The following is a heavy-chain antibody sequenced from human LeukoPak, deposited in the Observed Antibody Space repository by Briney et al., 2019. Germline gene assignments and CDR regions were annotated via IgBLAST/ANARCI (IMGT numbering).Heavy chain of an antibody. CDR3: ARVAHQWKWPDPHFDY. J-gene: IGHJ4*02. CDR2: ISYDGTNK. D-gene: IGHD5-12*01. Sequence: PGRSLRLSCAASGFTFSSYAMHWVRQAPGKGLEWVAVISYDGTNKYYADSVKGRFTLSRDNPENTLYLQMNSLRAEDTAVYYCARVAHQWKWPDPHFDYWGQGTLVTVSS. V-gene: IGHV3-30*04. CDR1: GFTFSSYA.